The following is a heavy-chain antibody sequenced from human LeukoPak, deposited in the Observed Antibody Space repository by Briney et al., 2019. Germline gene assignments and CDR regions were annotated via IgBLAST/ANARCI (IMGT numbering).Heavy chain of an antibody. Sequence: GRSLRLSCAASGFTFSSYAMHWVRQAPGKGLEWVAVISYDGSNKYYADSVKGRFTISRDNSRNTLYLQMNSLRAEDTAVYYCARGIVVVPAAIGYWGQGTLVTVSS. CDR2: ISYDGSNK. CDR3: ARGIVVVPAAIGY. V-gene: IGHV3-30-3*01. J-gene: IGHJ4*02. D-gene: IGHD2-2*01. CDR1: GFTFSSYA.